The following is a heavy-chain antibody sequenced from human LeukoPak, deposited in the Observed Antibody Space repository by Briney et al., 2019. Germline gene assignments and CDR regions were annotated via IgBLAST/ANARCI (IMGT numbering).Heavy chain of an antibody. CDR2: IVVGSGNT. CDR1: GFIFTCSA. D-gene: IGHD4-23*01. Sequence: SVKVSCKASGFIFTCSAMQWVRQARGQRLEWIGWIVVGSGNTNYAQKFQERVTITRDMSTSTAYMELSSLRSEDTAVYYCAESGNSRGYYYGMDVWGQGTTVTVSS. J-gene: IGHJ6*02. CDR3: AESGNSRGYYYGMDV. V-gene: IGHV1-58*02.